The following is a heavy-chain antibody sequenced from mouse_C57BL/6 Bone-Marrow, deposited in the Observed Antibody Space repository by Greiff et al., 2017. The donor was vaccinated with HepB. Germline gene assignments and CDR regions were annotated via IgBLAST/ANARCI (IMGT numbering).Heavy chain of an antibody. Sequence: EVMLVESGGGLVQPGGSLSLSCAASGFTFTDYYMSWVRQPPGKALEWLGFIRNKANGYTTEYSASVKGRFTISRDNSQSILYLQMNALRAEDSATYYCARSPFYYGSRYWYFDVWGTGTTVTVSS. V-gene: IGHV7-3*01. D-gene: IGHD1-1*01. J-gene: IGHJ1*03. CDR2: IRNKANGYTT. CDR1: GFTFTDYY. CDR3: ARSPFYYGSRYWYFDV.